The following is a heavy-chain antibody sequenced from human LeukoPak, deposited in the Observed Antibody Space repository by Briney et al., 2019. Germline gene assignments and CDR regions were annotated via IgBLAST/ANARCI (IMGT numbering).Heavy chain of an antibody. CDR1: GYSISSGYY. CDR3: ASRSSAGPVLRFLEWLSHQYYFDY. D-gene: IGHD3-3*01. Sequence: SETLSLTCTVSGYSISSGYYWGWIRPPPGKGLEWIGSIYHSGSTYYNPSLESRVTISVDTSKNQFSLKLSSVTAADTAVYYCASRSSAGPVLRFLEWLSHQYYFDYWGQGTLVTVSS. CDR2: IYHSGST. J-gene: IGHJ4*02. V-gene: IGHV4-38-2*02.